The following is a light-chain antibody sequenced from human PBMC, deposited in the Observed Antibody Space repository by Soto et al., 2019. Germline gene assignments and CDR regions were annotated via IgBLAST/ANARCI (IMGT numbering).Light chain of an antibody. CDR3: QQYHSFPVT. CDR1: QGISNF. V-gene: IGKV1-16*02. CDR2: GAS. Sequence: DIQMTQSPSSVSASVGDTVTITCRASQGISNFLAWFQQKPGKAPKSLIYGASSLQSGVPSNFSGSGSDTDFTITISRLQPEDSATYFCQQYHSFPVTFGGGTNVVIK. J-gene: IGKJ4*01.